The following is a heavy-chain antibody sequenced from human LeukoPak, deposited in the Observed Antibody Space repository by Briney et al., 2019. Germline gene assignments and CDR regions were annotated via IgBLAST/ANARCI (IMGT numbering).Heavy chain of an antibody. CDR1: GVSASSGNYY. D-gene: IGHD4/OR15-4a*01. Sequence: PSETLSLTCTVSGVSASSGNYYWSWIRQPPGKGLEWIGYVYKSGGTNYNPSLKGRVTISVDTSKNQFSLKLSSVTTADTAVYYCARISLTMRDAFDIWGQGTTVTVST. V-gene: IGHV4-61*01. J-gene: IGHJ3*02. CDR2: VYKSGGT. CDR3: ARISLTMRDAFDI.